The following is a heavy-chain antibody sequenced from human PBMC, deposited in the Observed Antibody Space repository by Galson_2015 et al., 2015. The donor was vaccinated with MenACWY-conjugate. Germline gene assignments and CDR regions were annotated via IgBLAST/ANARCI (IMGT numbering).Heavy chain of an antibody. CDR3: ATDYGDYDWRFDY. Sequence: RTYYRSKWYNDYAESVRSRITINPDIPKNQFSLQLNSVTPEDTAVYYCATDYGDYDWRFDYWGQGILVTVSS. CDR2: TYYRSKWYN. D-gene: IGHD4-17*01. J-gene: IGHJ4*02. V-gene: IGHV6-1*01.